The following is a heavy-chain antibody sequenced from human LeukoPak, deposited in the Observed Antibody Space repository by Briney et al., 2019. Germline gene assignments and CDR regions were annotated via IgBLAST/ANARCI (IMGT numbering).Heavy chain of an antibody. CDR3: ARDWRRYYYDSSGYYYVRGFDY. V-gene: IGHV4-4*07. D-gene: IGHD3-22*01. CDR1: GGSISSNY. CDR2: IYTSGST. J-gene: IGHJ4*02. Sequence: SETLSLTCTVSGGSISSNYWNWIRQPAGKGLEWIGRIYTSGSTNYNPSLKSRVTMSVDTSKNQFSLKVSSVTAADTAVYYCARDWRRYYYDSSGYYYVRGFDYWGQGTLVTVSS.